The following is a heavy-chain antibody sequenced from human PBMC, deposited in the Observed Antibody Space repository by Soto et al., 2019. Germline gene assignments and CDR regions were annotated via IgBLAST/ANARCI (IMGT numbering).Heavy chain of an antibody. V-gene: IGHV4-30-4*01. D-gene: IGHD5-18*01. CDR3: ATESGSTYGYFDH. CDR1: GGSVTSDEDY. J-gene: IGHJ4*02. Sequence: SETLSLTCTVSGGSVTSDEDYWTWIRQSPGKGLEWIGYISNSGSTGYNPSLKTRLSMSVDRSKNQFTLRLTSVAAADTAVYFCATESGSTYGYFDHWGQGTQVTVS. CDR2: ISNSGST.